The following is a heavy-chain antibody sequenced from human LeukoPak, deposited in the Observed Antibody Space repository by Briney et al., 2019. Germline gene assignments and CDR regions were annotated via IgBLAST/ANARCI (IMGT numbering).Heavy chain of an antibody. CDR3: VRKNRDFNAAFDI. V-gene: IGHV3-53*01. CDR2: SYSDSNT. Sequence: GGSLRFSCTASGFTVSNNSMSWVRQAPGKGLEWVSISYSDSNTNYADSVKGRFTISRDTSQNTLSLQMNSLRAEDTAVYYCVRKNRDFNAAFDIWGQGTVVTVSS. CDR1: GFTVSNNS. D-gene: IGHD1-14*01. J-gene: IGHJ3*02.